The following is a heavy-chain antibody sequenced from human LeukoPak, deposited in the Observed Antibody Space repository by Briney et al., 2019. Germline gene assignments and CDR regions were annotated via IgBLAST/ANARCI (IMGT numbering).Heavy chain of an antibody. CDR2: ISAYNGNT. V-gene: IGHV1-18*01. Sequence: ASVKVSCKASGYTFNSNGISWVRQAPGQGLEWMGWISAYNGNTNYAQKLQGRVTMTTDTSTSTAYMELRSLRSDDTAVYYCARDFAGNWFDPWGQGTLVTVSS. D-gene: IGHD1-1*01. J-gene: IGHJ5*02. CDR1: GYTFNSNG. CDR3: ARDFAGNWFDP.